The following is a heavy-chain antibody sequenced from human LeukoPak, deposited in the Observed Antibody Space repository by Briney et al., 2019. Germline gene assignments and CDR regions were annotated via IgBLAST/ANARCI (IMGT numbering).Heavy chain of an antibody. Sequence: SETLSLTCTVSGGSISSGSYYWSWIRQPAGKGLEWIGRIYTSGSTNYNPSLKSRVTISVDTSKNQFSLKLSSVTAADTAVYYCARGAKAAALPPQHWGQGTLVTVSS. CDR3: ARGAKAAALPPQH. CDR2: IYTSGST. V-gene: IGHV4-61*02. D-gene: IGHD6-13*01. CDR1: GGSISSGSYY. J-gene: IGHJ1*01.